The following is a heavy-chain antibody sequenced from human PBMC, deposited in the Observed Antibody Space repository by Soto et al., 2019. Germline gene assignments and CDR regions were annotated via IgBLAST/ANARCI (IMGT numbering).Heavy chain of an antibody. CDR3: ARCTTYYYDSSGYYYFDY. CDR2: IYPGDSDT. Sequence: PGESLKISCKGSGYSFTSYWIGWVRQMPGKGLEWMGIIYPGDSDTRYSPSFQGQVTISADKSISTAYLQWSSLKASDTAMYYCARCTTYYYDSSGYYYFDYWGQGTLVTVSS. D-gene: IGHD3-22*01. J-gene: IGHJ4*02. V-gene: IGHV5-51*01. CDR1: GYSFTSYW.